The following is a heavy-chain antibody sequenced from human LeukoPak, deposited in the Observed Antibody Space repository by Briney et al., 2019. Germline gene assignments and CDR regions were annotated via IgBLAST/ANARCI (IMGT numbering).Heavy chain of an antibody. J-gene: IGHJ4*02. Sequence: KPSETLSLTCAVYGGSFSGYYWSWIRQPPGKGLEWIGEINHSGSNNYNPSLKSRVTISVDTSKNQFSLKLSSVTAADTAVYYCARGLGSWKYWGQGTLVTVSS. D-gene: IGHD6-13*01. V-gene: IGHV4-34*01. CDR3: ARGLGSWKY. CDR1: GGSFSGYY. CDR2: INHSGSN.